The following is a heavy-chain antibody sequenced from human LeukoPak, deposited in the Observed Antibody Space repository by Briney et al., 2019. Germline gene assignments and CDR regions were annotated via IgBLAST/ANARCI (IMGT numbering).Heavy chain of an antibody. CDR3: AKDLGGEGGSGFPGQ. CDR1: GFAFSSYS. CDR2: IIGSGADT. V-gene: IGHV3-23*01. D-gene: IGHD3-10*01. Sequence: PGGSLRLSCAACGFAFSSYSMSWVRQAPGKGLEWVSAIIGSGADTYYTDSVKGRFTISRDNSKTTLFLQMNSLRAEDTAIYYCAKDLGGEGGSGFPGQWGQGTLVTVSS. J-gene: IGHJ4*02.